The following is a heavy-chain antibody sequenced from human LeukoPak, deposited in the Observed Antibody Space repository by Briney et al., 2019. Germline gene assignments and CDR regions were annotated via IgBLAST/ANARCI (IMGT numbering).Heavy chain of an antibody. CDR2: MNPNSGIT. Sequence: SSVKVSCKATGYTFTSYDIHWVRQPTGQGLEWMGWMNPNSGITGYAQKSQGRVTMTRNTSTSTAYMWLSSLRSENTAVYYCAREVVSWYSFGMDVWGQGTTVTVSS. D-gene: IGHD6-13*01. CDR1: GYTFTSYD. V-gene: IGHV1-8*01. J-gene: IGHJ6*02. CDR3: AREVVSWYSFGMDV.